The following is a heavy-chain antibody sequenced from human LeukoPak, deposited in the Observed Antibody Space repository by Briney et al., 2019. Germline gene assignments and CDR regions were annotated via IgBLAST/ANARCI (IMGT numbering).Heavy chain of an antibody. Sequence: PSQTLSLTCAVSGGSISSGGYSWSWIRQPPGKGLEWIGYIYHSGSTYYNPSLKSRVTISVDRSKNQFSLKLSSVTAADTAVYYCARGHLNCSSTSCYGGCFDYWGQGTLVTVSS. CDR2: IYHSGST. D-gene: IGHD2-2*01. V-gene: IGHV4-30-2*01. J-gene: IGHJ4*02. CDR3: ARGHLNCSSTSCYGGCFDY. CDR1: GGSISSGGYS.